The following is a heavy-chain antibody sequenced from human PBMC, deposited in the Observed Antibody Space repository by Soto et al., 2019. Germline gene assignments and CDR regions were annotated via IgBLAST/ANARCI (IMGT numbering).Heavy chain of an antibody. CDR1: GHSISSSNYF. D-gene: IGHD6-19*01. J-gene: IGHJ4*02. Sequence: QLQLQESGPGLVKPWEALSLTCTVSGHSISSSNYFLGWIRQPPGKGLEWMGTIFYSGSTYYNPGHKSRVTITENPAKIQFSLRLISLTIPHTALYYCAGRYGWLYFDYWGQGSLVSVSS. CDR3: AGRYGWLYFDY. V-gene: IGHV4-39*01. CDR2: IFYSGST.